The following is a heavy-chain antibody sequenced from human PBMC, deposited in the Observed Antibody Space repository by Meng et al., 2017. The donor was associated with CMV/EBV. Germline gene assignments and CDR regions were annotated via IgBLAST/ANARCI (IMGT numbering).Heavy chain of an antibody. J-gene: IGHJ4*02. CDR3: TRDWGDYDYVWGSD. Sequence: GESLKISCIASGFKFGDYAMSWVRQAPGKGLEWVGFIRSKGYGETTEYAVSVKGRFTISRDDSKGIAYLQMNSLRTEDTAMYHCTRDWGDYDYVWGSDWGQGTLVTVSS. CDR2: IRSKGYGETT. V-gene: IGHV3-49*04. CDR1: GFKFGDYA. D-gene: IGHD3-16*01.